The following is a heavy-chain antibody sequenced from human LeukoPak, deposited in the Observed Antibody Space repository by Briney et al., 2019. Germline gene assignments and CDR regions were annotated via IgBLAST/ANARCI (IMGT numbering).Heavy chain of an antibody. J-gene: IGHJ3*02. CDR2: IYSDGSST. CDR1: GFTFSSYW. CDR3: ARANYDFWSGYYTGEDAFDI. Sequence: GGSLRLSCAASGFTFSSYWMHWVRQAPGKGLVWVSRIYSDGSSTSYADSVKGRFTISRDNAKNTLYLQMNSLRAEDTAVYYCARANYDFWSGYYTGEDAFDIWGQGTMVTVSS. D-gene: IGHD3-3*01. V-gene: IGHV3-74*01.